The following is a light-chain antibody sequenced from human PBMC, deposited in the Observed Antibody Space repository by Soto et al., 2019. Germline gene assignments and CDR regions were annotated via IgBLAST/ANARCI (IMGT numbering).Light chain of an antibody. CDR2: GNN. CDR3: QSFDTRLNSVV. Sequence: QSVLTQPPSVSGAPGQRISISCTGSSSNIGAGYDVHWYHQLPGTAPKLLLYGNNNRPSGVPDRFSGSKSGTSASLATTGLQAEDEADYYCQSFDTRLNSVVFGGGTKLTVL. V-gene: IGLV1-40*01. CDR1: SSNIGAGYD. J-gene: IGLJ2*01.